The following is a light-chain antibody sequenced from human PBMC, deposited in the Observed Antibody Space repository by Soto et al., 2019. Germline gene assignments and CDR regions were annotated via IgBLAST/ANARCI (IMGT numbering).Light chain of an antibody. V-gene: IGKV1-33*01. Sequence: DIQMTQSPSTLSAPVGDRVTITCQASQDISNYLNWYQQKPGKAPKLLIYDASNLETGVPSRFSGSGSGTDFTFTISSLQPEDIATYYCQQYDTLRVTFGPGTKVDIK. CDR2: DAS. CDR3: QQYDTLRVT. J-gene: IGKJ3*01. CDR1: QDISNY.